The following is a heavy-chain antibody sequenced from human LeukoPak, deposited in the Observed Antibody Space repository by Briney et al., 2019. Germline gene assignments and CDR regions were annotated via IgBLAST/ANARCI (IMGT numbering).Heavy chain of an antibody. CDR1: IGSISSSKW. Sequence: SETLSLTCSVSIGSISSSKWWSWVLQSPVKGLEWIGEIYLYGTTNYNPSFTSRVTMSVDRSRNQFSLKLTSVTAADTAVYYCARQKWEQQGRDYYFNGLDVWGPGTTVIVS. CDR2: IYLYGTT. J-gene: IGHJ6*02. D-gene: IGHD1/OR15-1a*01. V-gene: IGHV4-4*02. CDR3: ARQKWEQQGRDYYFNGLDV.